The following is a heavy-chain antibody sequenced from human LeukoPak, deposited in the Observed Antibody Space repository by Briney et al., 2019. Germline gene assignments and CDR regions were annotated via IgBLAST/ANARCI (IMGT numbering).Heavy chain of an antibody. CDR3: ARLSSSSYLPRIGFDY. Sequence: PGRSLRLSCAASGFTFSSYGMHWVRQAPGKGLEWVAVISYDGSNKYYADSVKGRFTISRDNSKNTLYLQMNSLRAEDTAVYYCARLSSSSYLPRIGFDYWGQGTLVTVSS. CDR2: ISYDGSNK. V-gene: IGHV3-30*03. CDR1: GFTFSSYG. J-gene: IGHJ4*02. D-gene: IGHD6-13*01.